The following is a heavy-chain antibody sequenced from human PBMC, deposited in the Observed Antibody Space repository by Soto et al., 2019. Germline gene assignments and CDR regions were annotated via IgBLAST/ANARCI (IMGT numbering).Heavy chain of an antibody. V-gene: IGHV3-33*08. Sequence: PGGSLRLSCAASGFTFSSFGMHWVRQAPGKGLEWVAVIWYDGSNKYYADSVKGRFTISRDNSKNTLYLQMNSLRAEDTAVYYCARDRGSFDWLLYDEIYYYYYGMDVWGQGTTVTVSS. J-gene: IGHJ6*02. CDR1: GFTFSSFG. D-gene: IGHD3-9*01. CDR2: IWYDGSNK. CDR3: ARDRGSFDWLLYDEIYYYYYGMDV.